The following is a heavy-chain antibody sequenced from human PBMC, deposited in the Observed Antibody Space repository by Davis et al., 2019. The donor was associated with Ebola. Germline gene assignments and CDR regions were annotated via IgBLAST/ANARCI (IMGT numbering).Heavy chain of an antibody. CDR3: ARHLAPRAYNWFDP. Sequence: TLSLTCAVYGGSFSGYYWSWIRQPPGKGLEWIGEINHSGSTYYNPSLKSRVTISVDTSKNQFSLKLSSVTAADTAVYYCARHLAPRAYNWFDPWGQGTLVTVSS. V-gene: IGHV4-34*01. CDR1: GGSFSGYY. CDR2: INHSGST. J-gene: IGHJ5*02.